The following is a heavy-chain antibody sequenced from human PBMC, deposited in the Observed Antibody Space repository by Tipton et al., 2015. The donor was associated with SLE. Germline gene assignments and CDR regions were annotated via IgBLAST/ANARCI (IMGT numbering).Heavy chain of an antibody. CDR3: AREGGQWLAFDY. J-gene: IGHJ4*02. CDR2: ISYDGSNK. D-gene: IGHD6-19*01. V-gene: IGHV3-30*04. Sequence: QLVQSGGGVVQPGRSLRLSCAASGFTFSSYAMHWVRQAPGKGLEWVAVISYDGSNKYYADSVKGRFTISRDNSKNTLYLQMNSLRAEDTAVYYCAREGGQWLAFDYWGQGTLVTVSS. CDR1: GFTFSSYA.